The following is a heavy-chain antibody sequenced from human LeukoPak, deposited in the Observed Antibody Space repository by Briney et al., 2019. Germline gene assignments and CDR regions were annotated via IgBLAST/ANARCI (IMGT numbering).Heavy chain of an antibody. D-gene: IGHD1-1*01. Sequence: GGSLRLSCAASGFTFSDYDMHWVRQATGKGLEWVSAIGTAGDTYYTGSVKGRFTISRENAKNSLYLQMNSLRAGDTAVYYCARVAKERVGGVYYFGCWGQGTLVTVSS. J-gene: IGHJ4*02. CDR2: IGTAGDT. CDR1: GFTFSDYD. CDR3: ARVAKERVGGVYYFGC. V-gene: IGHV3-13*01.